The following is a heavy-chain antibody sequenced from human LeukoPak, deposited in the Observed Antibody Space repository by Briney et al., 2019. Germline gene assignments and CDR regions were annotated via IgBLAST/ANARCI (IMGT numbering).Heavy chain of an antibody. J-gene: IGHJ4*02. D-gene: IGHD2/OR15-2a*01. CDR2: IRNKANTYTT. V-gene: IGHV3-72*01. CDR3: SSAGNPVNIE. Sequence: SGGSLRLSCAASGFTFSDRYMDWVRQAPGKGLEWVGRIRNKANTYTTIYAASVKGRFTISRDDSKNSLYLQMNSLRTEDTAVYYCSSAGNPVNIEWGQGTLVTVSS. CDR1: GFTFSDRY.